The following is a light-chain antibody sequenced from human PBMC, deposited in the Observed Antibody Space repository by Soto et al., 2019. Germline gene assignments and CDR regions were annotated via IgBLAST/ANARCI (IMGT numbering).Light chain of an antibody. CDR1: SSDVGGYNY. Sequence: QSVLTQPPSVSGSPGQSITISCTGTSSDVGGYNYVSWYQQHPGKAPKLMIYEVSNRPSGVSNRFSGSKSGNTASLTISGLQAEDEADYYCSSYTSSSPYVFGTGPKFTGL. V-gene: IGLV2-14*01. CDR2: EVS. J-gene: IGLJ1*01. CDR3: SSYTSSSPYV.